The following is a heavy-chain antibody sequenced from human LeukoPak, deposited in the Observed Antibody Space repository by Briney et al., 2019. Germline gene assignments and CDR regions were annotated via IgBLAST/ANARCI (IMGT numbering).Heavy chain of an antibody. D-gene: IGHD6-19*01. Sequence: SETLSLTCTVSGGXISSYYCSWIRQPPGKGLEWIGYIYYSGTTNYNPSLKSRVTISVDTSKNQFSLKLSSVTAADTAVYYCARVSAYSSGWSFDYWGQGTLVTVSS. CDR3: ARVSAYSSGWSFDY. J-gene: IGHJ4*02. CDR2: IYYSGTT. V-gene: IGHV4-59*01. CDR1: GGXISSYY.